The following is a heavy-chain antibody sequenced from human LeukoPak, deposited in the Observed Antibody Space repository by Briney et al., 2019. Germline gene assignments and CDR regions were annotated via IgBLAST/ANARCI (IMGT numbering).Heavy chain of an antibody. V-gene: IGHV4-39*01. CDR3: ATWRTAKTGLHY. Sequence: PSETLSLTCTVSGGSISNNNYYWAWIRQPPGKGLECIGSIYYSGSPYYNPYLKSRVTISVDTSKNQFSLRLSSVTAADTAVYYCATWRTAKTGLHYWGQGTLVIVSS. D-gene: IGHD1-1*01. CDR2: IYYSGSP. J-gene: IGHJ4*02. CDR1: GGSISNNNYY.